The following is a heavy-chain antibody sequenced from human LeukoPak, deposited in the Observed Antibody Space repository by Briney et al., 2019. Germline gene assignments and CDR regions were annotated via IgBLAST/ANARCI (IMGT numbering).Heavy chain of an antibody. Sequence: PSQTLSLTCTVSGGSISSGGYYWTWIRQHPEKGLEWTGYIYFSGSTHYNPSLKSRVTISVDTSKNQFSLKLSSVTAADTAVYYCARRYCSGGSCYRTWAFDPWGQGTLVTVSS. J-gene: IGHJ5*02. CDR3: ARRYCSGGSCYRTWAFDP. CDR2: IYFSGST. D-gene: IGHD2-15*01. CDR1: GGSISSGGYY. V-gene: IGHV4-31*03.